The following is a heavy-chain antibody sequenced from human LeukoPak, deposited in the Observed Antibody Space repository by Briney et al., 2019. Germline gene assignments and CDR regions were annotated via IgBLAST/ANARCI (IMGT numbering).Heavy chain of an antibody. Sequence: GGSLRLPCAASGFTFSGYSMNWVRQAPGKGLEWVSYVSSSKSYIYYADSVKGRFTISRDNAKNSLYLQMNSLRAEDTAVYYCARDGTALSMDVWSHGTTVTVSS. D-gene: IGHD1-26*01. CDR2: VSSSKSYI. J-gene: IGHJ6*02. CDR3: ARDGTALSMDV. CDR1: GFTFSGYS. V-gene: IGHV3-21*01.